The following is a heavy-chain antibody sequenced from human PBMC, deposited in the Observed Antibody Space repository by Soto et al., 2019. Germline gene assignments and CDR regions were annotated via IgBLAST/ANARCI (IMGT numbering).Heavy chain of an antibody. Sequence: EVQLVESGGGLVKPGGSLRLSCAASGFTFSSYSMNWVRQAPGKGLEWVSSISSSSSYIYYADSVKGRFTISRDNAKNSLYLQMNSLRAEDTAVYYCARETYYDILTSYYYGMDVWGQGITVTVSS. D-gene: IGHD3-9*01. CDR2: ISSSSSYI. CDR1: GFTFSSYS. J-gene: IGHJ6*02. V-gene: IGHV3-21*01. CDR3: ARETYYDILTSYYYGMDV.